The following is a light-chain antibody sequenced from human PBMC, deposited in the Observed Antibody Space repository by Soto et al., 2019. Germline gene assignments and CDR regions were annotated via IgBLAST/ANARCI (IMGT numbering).Light chain of an antibody. V-gene: IGKV3-15*01. Sequence: EMVITQSPATVSLSPGQRATLSCSASQSVSGNLAWYQQKPGQAPTLLIYDASTRATGIPARFSGSGSGTEFTLTISSLQSEDFAVYYCQQYNNWLITFGEGTRVEIK. CDR3: QQYNNWLIT. J-gene: IGKJ5*01. CDR2: DAS. CDR1: QSVSGN.